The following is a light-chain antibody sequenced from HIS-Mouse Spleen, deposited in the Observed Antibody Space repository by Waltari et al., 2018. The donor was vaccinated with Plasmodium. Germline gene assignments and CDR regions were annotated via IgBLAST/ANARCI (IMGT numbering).Light chain of an antibody. V-gene: IGLV3-19*01. CDR3: NSRDSSGNHLGVV. CDR1: SLRSYY. Sequence: SSELTQDTAVSVALGQTVRITCQGDSLRSYYASWYQQKPGQAPLLVIYGKNNRPSGIPDRFSGSSSGNTASLTITGAQAEDEADYYCNSRDSSGNHLGVVFGGGTKLTVL. CDR2: GKN. J-gene: IGLJ2*01.